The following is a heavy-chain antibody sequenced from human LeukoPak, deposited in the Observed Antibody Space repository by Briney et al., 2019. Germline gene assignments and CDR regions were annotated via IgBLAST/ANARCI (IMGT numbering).Heavy chain of an antibody. V-gene: IGHV3-7*03. CDR1: GFTFSSYW. J-gene: IGHJ3*02. Sequence: HTGGSLRLSCAASGFTFSSYWMNWVRQPPGKGLEWVANIKQDGSEKHYVDSVKGRFTISRDNAKNSLYLQMNSLRAEDTALYYCAKDRVGATTGSAFDIWGQGTMVTVSS. D-gene: IGHD1-26*01. CDR3: AKDRVGATTGSAFDI. CDR2: IKQDGSEK.